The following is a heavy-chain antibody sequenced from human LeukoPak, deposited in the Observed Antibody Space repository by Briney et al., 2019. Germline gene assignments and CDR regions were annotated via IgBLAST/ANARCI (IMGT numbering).Heavy chain of an antibody. CDR3: GRGGGGSSSVGY. V-gene: IGHV4-61*02. CDR2: IYTSGST. J-gene: IGHJ4*02. Sequence: SETLSLTCTVSGGSISSGSYYWSWIRQPAGKGLEWIGRIYTSGSTNYNPSLKSRVTISVDTSKNQFSLKLSSVTAADTAVYYWGRGGGGSSSVGYWGQGTLVTVSS. CDR1: GGSISSGSYY. D-gene: IGHD6-6*01.